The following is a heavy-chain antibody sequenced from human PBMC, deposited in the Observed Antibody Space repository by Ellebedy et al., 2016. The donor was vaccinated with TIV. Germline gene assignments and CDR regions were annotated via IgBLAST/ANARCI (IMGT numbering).Heavy chain of an antibody. Sequence: MPSETLSLTCTVPGCSTSSGDYYWSWIRQPPGKGLEWIGYIYYSGSTYYNPSLKSRVTISVDTSKNQFSLKLSSVTAADTAVYYCARRDCSGGSCYSLRQVWFDPWGQGTLVTVSS. D-gene: IGHD2-15*01. CDR2: IYYSGST. J-gene: IGHJ5*02. V-gene: IGHV4-30-4*01. CDR1: GCSTSSGDYY. CDR3: ARRDCSGGSCYSLRQVWFDP.